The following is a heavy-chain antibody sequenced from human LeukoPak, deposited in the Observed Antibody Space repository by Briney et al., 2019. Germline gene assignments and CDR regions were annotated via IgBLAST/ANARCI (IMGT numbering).Heavy chain of an antibody. V-gene: IGHV3-30*02. D-gene: IGHD1-1*01. J-gene: IGHJ4*02. CDR1: GFTFSSYG. Sequence: PGGSLRLSFAASGFTFSSYGMHWVRQAPGKGLEWVAYIHYDSSTEDCADSVKGRFTISRDNSKNTLFLQMNNLRVEDMAVLYCAKDCNWAIDYWGQGTLVTVSS. CDR2: IHYDSSTE. CDR3: AKDCNWAIDY.